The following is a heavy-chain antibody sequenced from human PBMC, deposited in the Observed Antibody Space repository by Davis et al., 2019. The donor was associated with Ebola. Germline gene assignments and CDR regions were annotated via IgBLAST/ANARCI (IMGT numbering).Heavy chain of an antibody. V-gene: IGHV3-30*02. CDR2: IRYDGSNK. CDR3: AKDLNWYFDL. Sequence: PGGSLRLSCAASGFTFSSYAMSWVRQAPGKGLEWVAFIRYDGSNKYYADSVKGRFTVSRDNSKNTLYLQMNRLRAEDTAVYYCAKDLNWYFDLWGRGTLVTVSS. J-gene: IGHJ2*01. CDR1: GFTFSSYA.